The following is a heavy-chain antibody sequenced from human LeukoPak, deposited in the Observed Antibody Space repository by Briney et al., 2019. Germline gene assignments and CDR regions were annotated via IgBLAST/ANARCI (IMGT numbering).Heavy chain of an antibody. D-gene: IGHD2-2*01. V-gene: IGHV3-72*01. Sequence: TGGSLRLSCAVSGFTFSDHYMNWVRQAPGKGLEWVARSRNEANSYTTEYAASVRGRFTISRDDSKKSLYLQMNSLITEDTAVYYCARDLGSSRTEVIPAAWYFDLWGLGTLVTVSS. J-gene: IGHJ2*01. CDR3: ARDLGSSRTEVIPAAWYFDL. CDR1: GFTFSDHY. CDR2: SRNEANSYTT.